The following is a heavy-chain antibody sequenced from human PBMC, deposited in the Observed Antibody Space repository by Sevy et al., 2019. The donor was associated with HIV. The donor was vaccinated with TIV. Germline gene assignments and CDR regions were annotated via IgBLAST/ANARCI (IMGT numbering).Heavy chain of an antibody. V-gene: IGHV3-23*01. J-gene: IGHJ4*02. Sequence: GGSLRLSCATSGFPFNIYSMSWVRQAPGKGLEWVSTLSFGCGKINYADSVKGRFTISRDNSENTLYLEMNSLRAEDTALYCCAREGCSKPQDYWGRGTLVTVSS. CDR2: LSFGCGKI. CDR3: AREGCSKPQDY. D-gene: IGHD2-2*01. CDR1: GFPFNIYS.